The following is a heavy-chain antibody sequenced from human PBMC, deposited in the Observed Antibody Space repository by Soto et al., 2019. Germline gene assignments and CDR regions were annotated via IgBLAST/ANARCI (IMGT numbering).Heavy chain of an antibody. Sequence: ASVKVSCKASGYTFTSYYMLWVRQAPGQGLEWMGIINPSGGSTSCAQKFQGRVTMTRDTSTSTVYMELSSLRSEDTAVYYCAILPSAYCGGDCYPVFDYWGQGTLVTVSS. CDR1: GYTFTSYY. CDR2: INPSGGST. D-gene: IGHD2-21*02. J-gene: IGHJ4*02. CDR3: AILPSAYCGGDCYPVFDY. V-gene: IGHV1-46*01.